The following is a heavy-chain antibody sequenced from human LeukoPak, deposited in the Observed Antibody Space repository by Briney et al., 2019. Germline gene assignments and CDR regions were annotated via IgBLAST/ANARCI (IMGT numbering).Heavy chain of an antibody. D-gene: IGHD6-6*01. Sequence: SETLSLTCTVSGGSISSSSYYWGWIRQPPGKGLEWIGSIYYSGSTNYNPSLKSRVTITVDTSKNQFSLKLSSVTAADTAVYYCARIIAARPYGMDVWGQGTTVTVSS. CDR2: IYYSGST. J-gene: IGHJ6*02. V-gene: IGHV4-39*07. CDR1: GGSISSSSYY. CDR3: ARIIAARPYGMDV.